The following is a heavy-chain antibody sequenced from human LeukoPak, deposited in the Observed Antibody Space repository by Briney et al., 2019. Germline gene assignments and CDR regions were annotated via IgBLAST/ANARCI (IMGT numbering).Heavy chain of an antibody. CDR1: GDSVSSNSAA. CDR2: TYYRSKWYN. CDR3: AREVAATDVVWFDP. D-gene: IGHD6-25*01. Sequence: SQTLSLTCAISGDSVSSNSAASNWIRQSPSRGLEWLGRTYYRSKWYNDYAVSVKSRITINPDTSKNQFSLQLNSVTPEDTAVYYCAREVAATDVVWFDPWGQGTLVTVSS. J-gene: IGHJ5*02. V-gene: IGHV6-1*01.